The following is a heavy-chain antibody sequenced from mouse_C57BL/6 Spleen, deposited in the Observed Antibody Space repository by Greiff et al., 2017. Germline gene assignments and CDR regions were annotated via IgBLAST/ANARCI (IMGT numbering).Heavy chain of an antibody. D-gene: IGHD2-5*01. J-gene: IGHJ2*01. CDR1: GYAFTNYL. CDR3: ARWTYYSNYVDY. CDR2: INPGSGGT. V-gene: IGHV1-54*01. Sequence: LVESGAELVRPGTSVKVSCKASGYAFTNYLIEWVKQRPGQGLEWIGVINPGSGGTNYNEKFKGKATLTADKSSSTAYMQLSSLTSEDSAVYFCARWTYYSNYVDYWGQGTTLTVSS.